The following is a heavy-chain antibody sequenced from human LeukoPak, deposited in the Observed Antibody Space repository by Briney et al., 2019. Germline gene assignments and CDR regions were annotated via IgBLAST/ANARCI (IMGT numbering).Heavy chain of an antibody. J-gene: IGHJ4*02. D-gene: IGHD2-15*01. CDR2: IIPIVGTA. Sequence: SLTLSCKASGGTFSSYSISWVRQAPGQGLEWMGGIIPIVGTANYAQKFQGRVTFTADTSTSSAYMELSSMRSEDTAVYYWGRAGDEGDCSGGSCYTYWGQGTLVTVSS. V-gene: IGHV1-69*06. CDR3: GRAGDEGDCSGGSCYTY. CDR1: GGTFSSYS.